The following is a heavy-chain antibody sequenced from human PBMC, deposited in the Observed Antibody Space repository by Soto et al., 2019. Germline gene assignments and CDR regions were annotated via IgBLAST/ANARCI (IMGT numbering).Heavy chain of an antibody. V-gene: IGHV3-13*05. CDR1: GFTFRNYD. CDR3: ARTDRYFYGLDV. Sequence: EVQLVESGGGLVQPGGSLRLSCEASGFTFRNYDMHWVRQGTGKGLEWVSGISAAGDPAYADSVEGRFTISRENAQNSFFLQMNSLRVGDTAVYYCARTDRYFYGLDVWSQGTTVIVSS. CDR2: ISAAGDP. J-gene: IGHJ6*02.